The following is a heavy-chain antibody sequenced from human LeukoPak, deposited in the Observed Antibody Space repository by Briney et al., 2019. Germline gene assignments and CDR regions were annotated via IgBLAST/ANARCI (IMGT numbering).Heavy chain of an antibody. CDR2: IIPIFGTA. D-gene: IGHD5-12*01. CDR1: GYTFTSYA. J-gene: IGHJ4*02. CDR3: ARGIMGYSGYDLDY. Sequence: GASVKVSCKASGYTFTSYAISWVRQAPGQGLEWMGGIIPIFGTANYAQKFQGRVTITADKSTSTAYMELSSLRSEDTAVYYCARGIMGYSGYDLDYWGQGTLVTVSS. V-gene: IGHV1-69*06.